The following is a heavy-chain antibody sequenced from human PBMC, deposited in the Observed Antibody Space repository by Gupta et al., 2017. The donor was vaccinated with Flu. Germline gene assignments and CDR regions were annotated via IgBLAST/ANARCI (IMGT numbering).Heavy chain of an antibody. CDR1: GFTFSSYS. V-gene: IGHV3-21*01. J-gene: IGHJ4*02. CDR2: ISSSSSYI. D-gene: IGHD3-3*01. CDR3: ARDLITIFGVAFDY. Sequence: EVQLVESGGGLVTPGGSLRLSCAASGFTFSSYSMNWVRQAPGKGLEWVSSISSSSSYIYYADSVKGRFTISRDNAKNSLYLQMNSLRAEDTAVYYCARDLITIFGVAFDYWGQGTLVTVSS.